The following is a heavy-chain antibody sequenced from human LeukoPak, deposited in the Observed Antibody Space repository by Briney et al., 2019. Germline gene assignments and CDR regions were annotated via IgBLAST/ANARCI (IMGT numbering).Heavy chain of an antibody. Sequence: NPGGSLRLSCSASGFTFSNAWVSWVRQAPGKGLEWVGRIKSKTDGGTTDYAAPVKGRFTISRDDSKNTLYLQMNSLKTEDTAVYYCSDDYPYLLGYWGQGTLVTVSS. CDR3: SDDYPYLLGY. D-gene: IGHD4-11*01. J-gene: IGHJ4*02. V-gene: IGHV3-15*01. CDR2: IKSKTDGGTT. CDR1: GFTFSNAW.